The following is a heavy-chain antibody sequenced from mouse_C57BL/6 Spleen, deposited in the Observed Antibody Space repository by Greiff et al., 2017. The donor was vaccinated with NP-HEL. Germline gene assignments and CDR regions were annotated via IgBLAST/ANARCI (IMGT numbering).Heavy chain of an antibody. CDR1: GYTFTSYW. CDR3: ARGLPFAY. Sequence: QVQLQQPGAELVMPGASVKLSCKASGYTFTSYWMHWVKQRPGQGLEWIGEIDTSDSYTNYNQKFKGKSTLTVDKSSSTAYMQLSSLTSEDSAVYYCARGLPFAYWGQGTLVTVSA. CDR2: IDTSDSYT. V-gene: IGHV1-69*01. D-gene: IGHD2-2*01. J-gene: IGHJ3*01.